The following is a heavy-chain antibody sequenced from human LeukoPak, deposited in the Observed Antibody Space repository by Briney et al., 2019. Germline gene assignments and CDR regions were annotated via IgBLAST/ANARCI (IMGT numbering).Heavy chain of an antibody. J-gene: IGHJ4*02. CDR3: AREGALNLSYDY. V-gene: IGHV4-4*07. Sequence: PSETLSLTCTVSGGSISRYYWNWIRQPAGKGLEWIGRIHTSGSTNYNPSLKSRVTMSVDTSKNQFSLKLSSVTAADTAVYYCAREGALNLSYDYWGQGTLVTVSS. CDR2: IHTSGST. D-gene: IGHD1-14*01. CDR1: GGSISRYY.